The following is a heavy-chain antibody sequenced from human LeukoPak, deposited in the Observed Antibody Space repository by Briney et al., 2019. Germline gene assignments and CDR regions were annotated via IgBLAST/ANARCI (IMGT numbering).Heavy chain of an antibody. CDR2: VSYDGSNK. Sequence: PGGSLRLSCAASGFTFSSYGMHWVRQAPGKGLEWVAVVSYDGSNKYYADSVKGRFTISRDNSKNTLYLQMNSLRAEDTAVYYCAKAPRAGKGANYFDYWGQGTLVTVSS. V-gene: IGHV3-30*18. CDR1: GFTFSSYG. CDR3: AKAPRAGKGANYFDY. J-gene: IGHJ4*02. D-gene: IGHD6-13*01.